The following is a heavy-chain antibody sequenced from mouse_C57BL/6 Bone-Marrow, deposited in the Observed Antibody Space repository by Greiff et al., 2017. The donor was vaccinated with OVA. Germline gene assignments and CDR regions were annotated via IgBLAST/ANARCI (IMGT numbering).Heavy chain of an antibody. Sequence: QVQLQQPGAELVKPGASVKLSCKASGYTFTSYWMQWVKQRPGQGLEWIGEIDPSDSYTNYNQKFKGKATLTVDTSSSTAYMQLSSLTSEDSAVYYCAAIYYYGSRYYFDYWGQGTTLTVSS. CDR1: GYTFTSYW. D-gene: IGHD1-1*01. J-gene: IGHJ2*01. CDR2: IDPSDSYT. V-gene: IGHV1-50*01. CDR3: AAIYYYGSRYYFDY.